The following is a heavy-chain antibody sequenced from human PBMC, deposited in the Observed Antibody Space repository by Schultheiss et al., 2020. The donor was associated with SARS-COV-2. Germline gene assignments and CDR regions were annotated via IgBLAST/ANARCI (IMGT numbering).Heavy chain of an antibody. Sequence: SGPTLVKPTQTLTLTCTFSGFSLSTSGMCVSWIRQPPGKALEWLAHIFSNDEKSYSTSLKSRLIITKVTSKNQVVLTMTNMDPVDTATYYCAHTYYDFWSGIPSAFDIWGQGTMVTVSS. J-gene: IGHJ3*02. CDR2: IFSNDEK. CDR1: GFSLSTSGMC. V-gene: IGHV2-70*12. D-gene: IGHD3-3*01. CDR3: AHTYYDFWSGIPSAFDI.